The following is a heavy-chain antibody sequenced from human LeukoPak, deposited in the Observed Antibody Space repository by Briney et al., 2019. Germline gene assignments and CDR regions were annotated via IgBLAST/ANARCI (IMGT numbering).Heavy chain of an antibody. V-gene: IGHV3-23*01. D-gene: IGHD6-13*01. CDR3: ARGRSVWGSSSEFFDY. CDR1: RFTFSSYA. CDR2: ISGSGGST. J-gene: IGHJ4*02. Sequence: PGGSLRLSCAASRFTFSSYAMSWVRQAPGKGLEWVSAISGSGGSTYYADSVKGRFTISRDNSKNTLYLQMSSLRAEDTAVYYCARGRSVWGSSSEFFDYWGQGTLVTVSS.